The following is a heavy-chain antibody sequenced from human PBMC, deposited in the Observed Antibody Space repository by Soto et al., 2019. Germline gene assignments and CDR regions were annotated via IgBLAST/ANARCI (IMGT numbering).Heavy chain of an antibody. D-gene: IGHD6-19*01. Sequence: PGGSLRLSCAASGFPVSSNYMSLVRQAPGKGLEWVSAISVSGNDASYADSVRGRFTISRDNSRDTLYLQMKSLRADDTAVYYCGKERRGRVWFVCDYWAQGELLTVSS. CDR1: GFPVSSNY. V-gene: IGHV3-23*01. CDR2: ISVSGNDA. J-gene: IGHJ4*02. CDR3: GKERRGRVWFVCDY.